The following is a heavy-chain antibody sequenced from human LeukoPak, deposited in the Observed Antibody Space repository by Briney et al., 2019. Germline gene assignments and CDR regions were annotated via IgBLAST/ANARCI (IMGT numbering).Heavy chain of an antibody. CDR1: GYSFTTNW. J-gene: IGHJ4*02. CDR2: IYPGDSDT. D-gene: IGHD3-10*01. Sequence: GASLKISCKGSGYSFTTNWIGWVRQMPGKGLEWMGIIYPGDSDTRYSPSFQGQVTVSADKSISTAYLQWSSLKASDTAMYYCARSVMVRGVIFDYWGQGTLVTVSS. CDR3: ARSVMVRGVIFDY. V-gene: IGHV5-51*01.